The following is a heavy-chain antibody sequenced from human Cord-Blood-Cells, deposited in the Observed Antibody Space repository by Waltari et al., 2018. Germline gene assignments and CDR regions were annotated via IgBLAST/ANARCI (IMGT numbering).Heavy chain of an antibody. CDR2: IYYSGRT. CDR1: GGPISSSSYY. Sequence: QLQLQESGPGLVKPPETLSLTCTVSGGPISSSSYYWGWIRQPPGKGLEWIGSIYYSGRTYDNPSLKSRVTISVDTAKNQFSLKLGSVAAADTAVYYCARHPYYYGSGSYYYWGQGTLVTVSS. CDR3: ARHPYYYGSGSYYY. V-gene: IGHV4-39*01. J-gene: IGHJ4*02. D-gene: IGHD3-10*01.